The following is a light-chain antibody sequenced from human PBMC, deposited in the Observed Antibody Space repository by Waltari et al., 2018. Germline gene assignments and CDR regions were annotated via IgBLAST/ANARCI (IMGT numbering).Light chain of an antibody. Sequence: EIVLTQSPGTLSLSPGERATLSCRASQSVSRTLAWYQQKPGQAPRLLIYDASIRATGIPDRFSGSGSGTEFSLTISRLEPGDFAVYYCQKYGTLPATFGQGTTVEIK. V-gene: IGKV3-20*01. CDR3: QKYGTLPAT. J-gene: IGKJ1*01. CDR1: QSVSRT. CDR2: DAS.